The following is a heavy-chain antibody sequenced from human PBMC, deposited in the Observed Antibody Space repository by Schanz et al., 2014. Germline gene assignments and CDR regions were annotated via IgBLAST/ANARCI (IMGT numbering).Heavy chain of an antibody. Sequence: QVQLVQSGAEVKKPGSSVKVSCKASGYTFSDYYIHWVRQAPGQGLEWMGRIIPSLGLAKYEQKFQDKVTITADTSTTTAYMELSGLRSEDTAVYYCARDRLECGAECYSVEVFEICGQGTLVSVPS. J-gene: IGHJ4*02. V-gene: IGHV1-69*04. CDR3: ARDRLECGAECYSVEVFEI. CDR2: IIPSLGLA. D-gene: IGHD2-21*01. CDR1: GYTFSDYY.